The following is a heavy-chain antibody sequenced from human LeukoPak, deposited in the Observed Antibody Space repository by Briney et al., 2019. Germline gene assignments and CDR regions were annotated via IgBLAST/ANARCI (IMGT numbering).Heavy chain of an antibody. D-gene: IGHD2-2*01. CDR3: APNGYCSSTSCPDY. J-gene: IGHJ4*02. CDR2: ISATSSYI. Sequence: GGPLSLSCAAPGFPFSSYSMNWARQPPGKGLEWAYSISATSSYIYYADSARGRFTISRDNSKNTLYLQMNSLRAEDTAVYYCAPNGYCSSTSCPDYWGQGTLVTVSS. V-gene: IGHV3-21*04. CDR1: GFPFSSYS.